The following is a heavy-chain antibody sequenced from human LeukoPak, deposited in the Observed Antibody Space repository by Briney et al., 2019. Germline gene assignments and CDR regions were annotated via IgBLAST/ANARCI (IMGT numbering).Heavy chain of an antibody. Sequence: PGGSLRLSCAASGFTFSSYAMSWVRQAPGKGLEWVPAISGSGGSTYYADSVKGRFTISRDNSKNTLYLQMNSLRAEDTAVYYCAKWAVPAGITIFGVVLDYWGQGTLVTVSS. CDR1: GFTFSSYA. CDR3: AKWAVPAGITIFGVVLDY. J-gene: IGHJ4*02. V-gene: IGHV3-23*01. D-gene: IGHD3-3*01. CDR2: ISGSGGST.